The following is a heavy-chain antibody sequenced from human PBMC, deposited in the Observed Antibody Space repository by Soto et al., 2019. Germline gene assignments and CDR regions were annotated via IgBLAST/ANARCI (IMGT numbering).Heavy chain of an antibody. D-gene: IGHD3-16*01. CDR1: GGSFSGYY. V-gene: IGHV4-34*01. CDR3: ASILRFP. CDR2: INHSGRT. J-gene: IGHJ4*02. Sequence: QVQLQQWGAGLLKPSETLSLSCAVYGGSFSGYYWSWIRQPPGKGLEWIGEINHSGRTNYNPSLQGPVTNSVDPFKDQFSLRPSSVARAGTAVYYCASILRFPWGQGTLVTVSS.